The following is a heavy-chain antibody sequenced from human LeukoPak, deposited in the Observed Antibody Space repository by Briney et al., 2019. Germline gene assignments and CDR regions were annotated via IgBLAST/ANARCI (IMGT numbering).Heavy chain of an antibody. CDR3: VLVPAAMRPDFDY. Sequence: PSETLSLTCTVSGGSISSGDYYWSWIRQPPGTGLEWIGYIYYSGSTYYNPSLKSRVTISVDTSKNQFSLKLSSVTAADTAVYYCVLVPAAMRPDFDYWGRGTLVTVSS. CDR2: IYYSGST. V-gene: IGHV4-30-4*01. D-gene: IGHD2-2*01. CDR1: GGSISSGDYY. J-gene: IGHJ4*02.